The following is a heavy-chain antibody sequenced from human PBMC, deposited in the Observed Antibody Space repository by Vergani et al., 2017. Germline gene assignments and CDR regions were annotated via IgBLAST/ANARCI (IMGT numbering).Heavy chain of an antibody. CDR2: IIPIFGTA. Sequence: QVQLVQSGAEVKKPGSSVKVSCKASGGTFSSYAISWVRQAPGQGLEWMGGIIPIFGTANYAQKFQGRVTITADEPTSTAYMELSSLRSEDMAVYYCASNHVNLRFFGNWFDPWGQGTLVTVSS. CDR1: GGTFSSYA. J-gene: IGHJ5*02. V-gene: IGHV1-69*01. CDR3: ASNHVNLRFFGNWFDP. D-gene: IGHD3-3*01.